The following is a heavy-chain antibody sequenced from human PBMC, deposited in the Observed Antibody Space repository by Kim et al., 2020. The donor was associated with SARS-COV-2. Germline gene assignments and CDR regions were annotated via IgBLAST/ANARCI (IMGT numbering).Heavy chain of an antibody. Sequence: SETLSLTCTVSGGSISSYYWSWIRQPPGKGLEWIGYIYYSGSTNYNPSLKSRVTISVDTSKNQFSLKLSSVTAADTAVYYCARGTSTSGYSGYVEYYYYYYYMDVWGKGTTVTVSS. CDR3: ARGTSTSGYSGYVEYYYYYYYMDV. CDR1: GGSISSYY. J-gene: IGHJ6*03. CDR2: IYYSGST. V-gene: IGHV4-59*01. D-gene: IGHD5-12*01.